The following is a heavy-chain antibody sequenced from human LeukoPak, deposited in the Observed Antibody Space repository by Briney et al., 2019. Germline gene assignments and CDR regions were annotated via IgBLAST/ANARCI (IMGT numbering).Heavy chain of an antibody. CDR3: AAEVGATNY. Sequence: SETLSLTCTVSGASISSHFWSWIRQPPGKGLEWIGEINHSGSTNYNPSLKSRVTISVDTSKNQFSLKLSSVTAADTAVYYCAAEVGATNYWGQGTLVTVSS. CDR1: GASISSHF. CDR2: INHSGST. D-gene: IGHD1-26*01. J-gene: IGHJ4*02. V-gene: IGHV4-34*01.